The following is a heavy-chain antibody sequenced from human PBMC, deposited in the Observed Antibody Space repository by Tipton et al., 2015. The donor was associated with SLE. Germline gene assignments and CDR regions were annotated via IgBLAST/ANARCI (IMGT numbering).Heavy chain of an antibody. V-gene: IGHV4-34*12. CDR3: ARVAPTEVFDY. Sequence: GLVKPSQTLSLTCAVSGESFNGYFWTWIRQPPGKGLEWIAEIIHSGVTNYNPSLRRRVTISVDMSKNQVSLKLSSVTAADTAVYYCARVAPTEVFDYWGQGTLVTASS. J-gene: IGHJ4*02. CDR2: IIHSGVT. CDR1: GESFNGYF. D-gene: IGHD1-1*01.